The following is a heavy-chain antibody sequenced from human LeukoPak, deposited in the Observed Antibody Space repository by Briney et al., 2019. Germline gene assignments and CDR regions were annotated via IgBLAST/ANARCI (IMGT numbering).Heavy chain of an antibody. CDR3: AADLSLGMFDP. D-gene: IGHD1-26*01. Sequence: TSVKVSCKASGFTFTDFTIQWVRQARGQRREWMGWIVVGIGNANYAQKFQDRLTITRDMSTSPVYMELSSLRSEDTAVYYCAADLSLGMFDPWGQGTLVTVSS. V-gene: IGHV1-58*02. CDR1: GFTFTDFT. CDR2: IVVGIGNA. J-gene: IGHJ5*02.